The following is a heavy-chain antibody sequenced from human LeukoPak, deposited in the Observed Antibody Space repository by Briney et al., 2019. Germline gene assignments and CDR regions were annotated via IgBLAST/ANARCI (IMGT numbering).Heavy chain of an antibody. J-gene: IGHJ3*02. CDR1: GFTFYSYG. CDR2: ISYDGSNK. V-gene: IGHV3-30*18. D-gene: IGHD4-17*01. Sequence: GRSLRLSCAASGFTFYSYGMHWVRQAPGKGLEWVAVISYDGSNKYYVDSVKGRFTISRDNSKNTLYLQMNSLRPEDTAVYYRAKDRTYDYGTYDAFDIWGPGTMVTVSS. CDR3: AKDRTYDYGTYDAFDI.